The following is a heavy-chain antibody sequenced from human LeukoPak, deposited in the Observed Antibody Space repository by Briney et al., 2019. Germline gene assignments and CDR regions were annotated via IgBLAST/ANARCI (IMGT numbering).Heavy chain of an antibody. D-gene: IGHD1-26*01. CDR1: GGFISSYY. V-gene: IGHV4-59*01. CDR2: IYYSGST. J-gene: IGHJ3*02. Sequence: PSETLSLTCTVSGGFISSYYWSWIRQPPGKGLEWIGYIYYSGSTNYNPSLKSRVTISVDTSKNQFSLKLSSVTAADTAVYYCASESYSGSYLNAFDIWGQGTMVTVSS. CDR3: ASESYSGSYLNAFDI.